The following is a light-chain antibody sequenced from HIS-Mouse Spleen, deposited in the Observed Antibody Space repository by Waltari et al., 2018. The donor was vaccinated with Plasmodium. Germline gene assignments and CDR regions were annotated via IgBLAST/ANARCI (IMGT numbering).Light chain of an antibody. CDR2: ENS. V-gene: IGLV3-10*01. CDR3: YSTDSSGNHRV. CDR1: ALTKKY. J-gene: IGLJ3*02. Sequence: SYELTQPPSGSVSPGQTARLTCSGDALTKKYAYWYQQKSGQAPVLVIYENSKRPSGIPERFSGSSSGTMATLTISGAQVEDEADYYCYSTDSSGNHRVFGGGTKLTVL.